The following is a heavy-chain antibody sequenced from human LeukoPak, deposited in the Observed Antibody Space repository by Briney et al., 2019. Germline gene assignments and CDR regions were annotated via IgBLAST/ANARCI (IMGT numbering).Heavy chain of an antibody. CDR1: GFTFSSYS. CDR2: INSSSSTI. V-gene: IGHV3-48*01. D-gene: IGHD2-15*01. J-gene: IGHJ3*02. CDR3: ARDCSGGSCGPYAFDI. Sequence: GGSLRLSCAASGFTFSSYSMNWVRQAPGKGLEWVSYINSSSSTIYYADSVKGRFTISRDNAKNSLYLQMNSLRAEDTAVYYCARDCSGGSCGPYAFDIWGHGTMVTVSS.